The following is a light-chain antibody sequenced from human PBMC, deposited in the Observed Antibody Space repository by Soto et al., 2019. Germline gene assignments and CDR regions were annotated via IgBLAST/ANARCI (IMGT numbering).Light chain of an antibody. CDR2: GAS. CDR3: QHYGSPPKM. Sequence: EIALMQSPGTLSLSPGERATLSCRASQSIGNNYLAWYQLKPGQAPRLLIYGASSRAAGIPDRFCGSGSGTDFTLTISRLEPEDFAVYYCQHYGSPPKMFGPGTKVEI. CDR1: QSIGNNY. V-gene: IGKV3-20*01. J-gene: IGKJ1*01.